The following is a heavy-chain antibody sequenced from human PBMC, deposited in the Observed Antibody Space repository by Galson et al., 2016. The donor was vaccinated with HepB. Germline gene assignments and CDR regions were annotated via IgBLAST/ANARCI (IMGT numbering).Heavy chain of an antibody. V-gene: IGHV4-59*01. D-gene: IGHD2-15*01. CDR3: ASEDHGGGAAVGWFDP. J-gene: IGHJ5*02. CDR2: IDYRGNT. Sequence: SETLSLTCTVSGGSISTYYWSWIRQPPEKGLEWIGYIDYRGNTNYNPSLKSRITLSVDTSTNHFSLNLRSVTAADTAVSYCASEDHGGGAAVGWFDPWGQGTLVTVSS. CDR1: GGSISTYY.